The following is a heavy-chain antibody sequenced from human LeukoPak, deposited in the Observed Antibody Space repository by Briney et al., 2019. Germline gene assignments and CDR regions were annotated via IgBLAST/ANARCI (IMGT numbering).Heavy chain of an antibody. Sequence: GGSLGLSCAASGFTFSSYAMTWVRQGPGKGLEWVSTISSSGGNTYNADSVKGRFTISRDNSKNTLYLQMNSLRAEDTAVYYCARRAASSGYYFDQWGQGTLVTVSS. D-gene: IGHD6-19*01. CDR1: GFTFSSYA. V-gene: IGHV3-23*01. CDR2: ISSSGGNT. CDR3: ARRAASSGYYFDQ. J-gene: IGHJ4*02.